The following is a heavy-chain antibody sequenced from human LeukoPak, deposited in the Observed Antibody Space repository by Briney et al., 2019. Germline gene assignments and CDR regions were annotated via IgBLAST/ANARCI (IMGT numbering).Heavy chain of an antibody. CDR2: MKQDGSEK. CDR3: ARGLGYCSGGSCYPYYFDY. D-gene: IGHD2-15*01. CDR1: GFTFSSYW. J-gene: IGHJ4*02. Sequence: GGSLRLSCAASGFTFSSYWMSWVRQAPGKGLEWVANMKQDGSEKYYVDSVKGRFTISRDNAKNSLYLQMNSLRAEDTAVYYCARGLGYCSGGSCYPYYFDYWGQGTLVTVSS. V-gene: IGHV3-7*03.